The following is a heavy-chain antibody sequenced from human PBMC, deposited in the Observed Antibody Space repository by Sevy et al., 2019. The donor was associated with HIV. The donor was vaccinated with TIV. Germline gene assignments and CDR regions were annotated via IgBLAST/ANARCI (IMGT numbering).Heavy chain of an antibody. CDR3: VKEVSQYSYSDY. Sequence: GGSLRLSCAASGFTFSNYAMSWVRQTPGKGLEWVSAISGSADATYYTDSVKGRFTISRDNSNITVYLQMNSLRAEDTAVYYCVKEVSQYSYSDYWGQGTLVTVSS. CDR2: ISGSADAT. V-gene: IGHV3-23*01. J-gene: IGHJ4*02. CDR1: GFTFSNYA. D-gene: IGHD5-18*01.